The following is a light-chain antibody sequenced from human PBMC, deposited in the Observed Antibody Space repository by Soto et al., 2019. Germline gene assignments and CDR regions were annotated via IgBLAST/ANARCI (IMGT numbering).Light chain of an antibody. CDR3: SSYTSGSTYV. V-gene: IGLV2-14*01. J-gene: IGLJ1*01. CDR2: EVT. CDR1: SSDVGAFNY. Sequence: QSVLTQPASVSGSPGQSITISCTGTSSDVGAFNYVSWYQHHPGKVPKLIIYEVTNRPSGVSNRFSGSKSGNTASLTVSGLQAEDEADYYCSSYTSGSTYVFGTGTKLTVL.